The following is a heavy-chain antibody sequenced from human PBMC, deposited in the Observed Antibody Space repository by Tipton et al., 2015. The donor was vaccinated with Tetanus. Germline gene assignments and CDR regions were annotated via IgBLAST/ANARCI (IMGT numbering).Heavy chain of an antibody. CDR3: ASLLDRGD. D-gene: IGHD2-15*01. CDR2: ISQSGST. J-gene: IGHJ4*02. V-gene: IGHV4-34*01. Sequence: TLSLTCAVHGGSLSRYYWSWIRQSPGKGLERIGEISQSGSTKYNPSLKSRVTISVDTSKNQFSLKLSSVTAADTAIYYCASLLDRGDWGQGTRVTVSS. CDR1: GGSLSRYY.